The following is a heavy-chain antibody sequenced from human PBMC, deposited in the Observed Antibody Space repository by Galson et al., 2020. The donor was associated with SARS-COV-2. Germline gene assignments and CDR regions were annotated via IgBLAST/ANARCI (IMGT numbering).Heavy chain of an antibody. Sequence: GESLKNSCAAPGININSNFMSWVRQAPGKGLQWVSVIYSAGNTYYADSVKGRFTVSRDNSKNALYLQMSSLRVEDTAIYYCASSGWPFDYWGQGTLVTVSS. D-gene: IGHD6-19*01. J-gene: IGHJ4*02. CDR1: GININSNF. CDR2: IYSAGNT. V-gene: IGHV3-53*01. CDR3: ASSGWPFDY.